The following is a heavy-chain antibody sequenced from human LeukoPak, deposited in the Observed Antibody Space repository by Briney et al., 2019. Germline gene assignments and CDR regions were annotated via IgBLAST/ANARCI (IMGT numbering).Heavy chain of an antibody. CDR1: GYTLTSYD. CDR2: MNPNSGNT. Sequence: ASVKVSCXASGYTLTSYDINRVRQATGQGLEWMGWMNPNSGNTGYAQKFQGRVTITRNTSISTAYMELSSLRSEDTAVYYCARTLGCSSTSCKGWFDPWGQGTLVTVSS. CDR3: ARTLGCSSTSCKGWFDP. J-gene: IGHJ5*02. V-gene: IGHV1-8*03. D-gene: IGHD2-2*01.